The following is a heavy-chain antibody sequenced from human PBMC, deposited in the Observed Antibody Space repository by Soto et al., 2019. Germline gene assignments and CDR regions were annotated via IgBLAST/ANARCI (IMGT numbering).Heavy chain of an antibody. CDR2: ISYSGST. J-gene: IGHJ3*02. D-gene: IGHD3-10*01. Sequence: QVQLQESGPGLVKPSETLSLTCRISGGSISSYYWNWIRQAPGKGLEWIGFISYSGSTNYNPALTSRVTISVDTSKDQISLRLNSVTAADTAVYYCARRGAREDAERGNDGLDIWGQGTMVIVSS. CDR1: GGSISSYY. CDR3: ARRGAREDAERGNDGLDI. V-gene: IGHV4-59*01.